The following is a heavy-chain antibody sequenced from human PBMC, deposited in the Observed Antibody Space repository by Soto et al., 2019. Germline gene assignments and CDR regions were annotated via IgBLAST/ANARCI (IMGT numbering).Heavy chain of an antibody. D-gene: IGHD4-17*01. J-gene: IGHJ3*02. CDR1: EFTFNTYS. V-gene: IGHV3-48*01. CDR2: ISANSGVR. CDR3: AREGPAVNGDAFDI. Sequence: EVELVESGGGLVQPGESLRLSCADSEFTFNTYSMNWVRQAPGKGLEWVSYISANSGVRYYADSVKGRFTVSRDNAMNSLYLQMTSLRAQDTAVYYCAREGPAVNGDAFDIWGQGTVVTVSS.